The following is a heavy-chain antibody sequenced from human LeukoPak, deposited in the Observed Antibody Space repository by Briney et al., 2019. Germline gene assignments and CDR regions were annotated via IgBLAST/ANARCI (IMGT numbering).Heavy chain of an antibody. Sequence: PGGSLRLSCAVSGFTFSRNWMSWVRQAPGKGLQWVASIKQGGSEKYYVDSVKGRFTISRDNAKNSLYLQMNRLRAEDTAVYYCARDLSDSSGYFDYWGQGAQVTASS. J-gene: IGHJ4*02. CDR1: GFTFSRNW. D-gene: IGHD3-22*01. CDR2: IKQGGSEK. CDR3: ARDLSDSSGYFDY. V-gene: IGHV3-7*01.